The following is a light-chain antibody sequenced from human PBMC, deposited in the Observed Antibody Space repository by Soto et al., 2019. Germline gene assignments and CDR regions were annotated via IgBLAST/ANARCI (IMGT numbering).Light chain of an antibody. CDR3: QQYGNFPYT. V-gene: IGKV1-33*01. CDR1: QDIRKY. Sequence: DIQMTQSPSSLSASVGDRVTITCQASQDIRKYLNWYQQKPGKAPKLLIYGASSLETGVPSRFTGSGSATHFTLTISRLQPEDIATYYCQQYGNFPYTFGQGTDLEFK. J-gene: IGKJ2*01. CDR2: GAS.